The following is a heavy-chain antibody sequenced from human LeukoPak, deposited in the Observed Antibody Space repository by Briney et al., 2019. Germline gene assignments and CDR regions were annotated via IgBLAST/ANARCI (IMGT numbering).Heavy chain of an antibody. J-gene: IGHJ5*02. CDR3: AKDVRWIGDSNWFDP. CDR2: ICNSGGSI. V-gene: IGHV3-23*01. CDR1: VYTFNQFA. Sequence: PGGSLRLSCAHSVYTFNQFAMTWARQATGKGVECVTAICNSGGSIYYADSVKGRFTISRDNTKNTLYLQRISLRVEDTAVYYCAKDVRWIGDSNWFDPWGQGTLVTVSS. D-gene: IGHD3-10*01.